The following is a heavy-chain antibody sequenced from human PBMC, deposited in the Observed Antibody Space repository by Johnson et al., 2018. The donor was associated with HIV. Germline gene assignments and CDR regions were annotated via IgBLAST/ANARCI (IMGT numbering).Heavy chain of an antibody. CDR1: GFTFSSYA. J-gene: IGHJ3*02. V-gene: IGHV3-NL1*01. D-gene: IGHD3-16*01. CDR3: AREGEVGRAFDI. Sequence: HVQLVESGGGVVQPGRSLRLSCAASGFTFSSYAMHWVRQAPGKGPEWVSVIYPGGSTYYADSVKGRFTISRDNAKNSLYLQMNSLRAEDTAGYYCAREGEVGRAFDIWGQGTMVTVSS. CDR2: IYPGGST.